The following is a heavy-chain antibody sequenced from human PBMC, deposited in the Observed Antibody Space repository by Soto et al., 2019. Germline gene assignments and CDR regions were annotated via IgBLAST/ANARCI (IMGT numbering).Heavy chain of an antibody. V-gene: IGHV1-69*13. Sequence: ASVKVSCKASGGTFSSYVISWVRQAPGQGLEWMGGIIPIFGTANYPQKFQGRVPITADESTSTAYMELSSLRAEDTAVYYCARGGDFWSGTGYYYGMDVWGQGTTVTVSS. J-gene: IGHJ6*02. CDR1: GGTFSSYV. CDR2: IIPIFGTA. CDR3: ARGGDFWSGTGYYYGMDV. D-gene: IGHD3-3*01.